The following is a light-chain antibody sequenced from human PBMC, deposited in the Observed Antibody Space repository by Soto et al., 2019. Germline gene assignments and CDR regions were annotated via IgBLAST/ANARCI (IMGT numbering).Light chain of an antibody. Sequence: EIVLTQSPATLSLSPGERATLSCRASQSIQSDLAWYQQKPGQGPRLLIYGASTRATGIPVRFSGSGSGTEFTLTISRLQSEDFALYFCQQYNNWPWTFGQGTKVDIK. CDR2: GAS. V-gene: IGKV3-15*01. CDR3: QQYNNWPWT. CDR1: QSIQSD. J-gene: IGKJ1*01.